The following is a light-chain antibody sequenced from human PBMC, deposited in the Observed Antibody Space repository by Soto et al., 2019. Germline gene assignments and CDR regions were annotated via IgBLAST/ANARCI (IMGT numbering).Light chain of an antibody. CDR3: QQSYSTLWT. CDR2: AAS. Sequence: IQMTQSPSSLSACVGDRVTITCRASQSISSYLNWYQQKPGKAPKLLIYAASSLQSGVPSRFSGSGSGTDFTLTISSLQPEDFATYYCQQSYSTLWTFGQGTKVDI. CDR1: QSISSY. V-gene: IGKV1-39*01. J-gene: IGKJ1*01.